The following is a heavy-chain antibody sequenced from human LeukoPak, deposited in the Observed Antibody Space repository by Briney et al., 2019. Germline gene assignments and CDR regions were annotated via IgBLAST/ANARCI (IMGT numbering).Heavy chain of an antibody. CDR3: AKDDGGDYYDSSGYCFDY. D-gene: IGHD3-22*01. J-gene: IGHJ4*02. Sequence: AGGSLRLSCAASGFTFSSYAMSWVRQAPGKGLEWVSVISGSGGSTYYADSVKGRFTISRDNSKNTLYLQMNSLRAEDTAVYYCAKDDGGDYYDSSGYCFDYWGQGTLVTVSS. V-gene: IGHV3-23*01. CDR2: ISGSGGST. CDR1: GFTFSSYA.